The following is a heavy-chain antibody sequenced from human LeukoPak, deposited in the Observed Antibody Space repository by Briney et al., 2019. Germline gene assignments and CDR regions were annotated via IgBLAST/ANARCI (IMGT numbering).Heavy chain of an antibody. D-gene: IGHD6-13*01. V-gene: IGHV4-59*01. CDR1: GGSISSYY. J-gene: IGHJ4*02. CDR3: ARGHSSSWYYFDY. Sequence: SETLSLTCTVSGGSISSYYWSWIRQPPGKGLEWIGYIYYSGSTNYNPSLKSRVTISVDTSKNQFSLKLSSVTAADTAVYCCARGHSSSWYYFDYWGQGTLVTVSS. CDR2: IYYSGST.